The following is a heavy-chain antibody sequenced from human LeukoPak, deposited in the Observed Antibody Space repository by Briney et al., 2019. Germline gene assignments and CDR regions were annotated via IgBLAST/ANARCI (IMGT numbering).Heavy chain of an antibody. CDR3: ARSSEQLIGDY. V-gene: IGHV4-59*12. CDR2: IYYSGST. CDR1: GGSISSYY. J-gene: IGHJ4*02. D-gene: IGHD6-13*01. Sequence: PSETLSLTCTVSGGSISSYYWSWIRQPPGKGLEWIGYIYYSGSTNYNPSLKSRVTISVDKSKNQFSLKLSSVTAADTAVYYCARSSEQLIGDYWGQGTLVTVSS.